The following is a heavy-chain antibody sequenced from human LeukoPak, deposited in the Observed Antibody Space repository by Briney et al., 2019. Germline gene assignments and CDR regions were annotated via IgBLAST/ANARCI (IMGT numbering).Heavy chain of an antibody. J-gene: IGHJ4*02. V-gene: IGHV1-3*03. CDR2: INAGNGNT. Sequence: ASVKVSCKASGYTFTSYAMHWVRQAPGQRLEWMGWINAGNGNTKYSQEFQGRVTITRDTSASTAYMELSSLRSEDTAVYYCARGTVTTWVNDYWGQGTLVTVSS. D-gene: IGHD4-17*01. CDR3: ARGTVTTWVNDY. CDR1: GYTFTSYA.